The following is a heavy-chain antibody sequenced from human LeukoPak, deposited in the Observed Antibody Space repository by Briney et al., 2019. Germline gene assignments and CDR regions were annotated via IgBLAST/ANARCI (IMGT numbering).Heavy chain of an antibody. CDR3: ARLGSSWDFFDF. CDR1: GFTLSGYW. CDR2: IKQDAGEI. D-gene: IGHD6-13*01. V-gene: IGHV3-7*01. J-gene: IGHJ4*02. Sequence: GGSLRLSCAASGFTLSGYWMSWVRQFPGKGLEWVANIKQDAGEIRYVDSVKGRFTISGDNAKNSVYLQMSSLRAEDTGIYYCARLGSSWDFFDFWGQGTLVTVS.